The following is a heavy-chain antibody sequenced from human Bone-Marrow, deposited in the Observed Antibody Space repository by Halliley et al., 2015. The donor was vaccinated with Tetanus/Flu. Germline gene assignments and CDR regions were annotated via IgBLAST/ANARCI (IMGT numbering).Heavy chain of an antibody. CDR2: IYHSGST. CDR1: GGSINGFY. V-gene: IGHV4-59*01. CDR3: SRSKSPHYYGGYFDL. J-gene: IGHJ2*01. D-gene: IGHD3-10*01. Sequence: GLVKPSETLSLTCTVSGGSINGFYWSWIRQPPGKGLEWIAYIYHSGSTNYNPSLKSRVTISVDTSKNQFSLKLTSVTAADTAVYYCSRSKSPHYYGGYFDLWGRGTLVTVSS.